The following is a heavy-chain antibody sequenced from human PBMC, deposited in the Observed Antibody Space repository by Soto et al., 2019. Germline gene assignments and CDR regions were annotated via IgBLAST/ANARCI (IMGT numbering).Heavy chain of an antibody. CDR2: ISAYNGNT. D-gene: IGHD2-2*02. J-gene: IGHJ3*02. CDR1: GYTFTSYG. CDR3: ARGDCSSTSCYKGDDAFDI. V-gene: IGHV1-18*01. Sequence: ASVKVSCKASGYTFTSYGISWVRQAPGQGLEWMGWISAYNGNTNYAQKLQGRVTMTTDTSTSTAYMELRSLRSDDTAVYYCARGDCSSTSCYKGDDAFDIWGQGTMVTVSS.